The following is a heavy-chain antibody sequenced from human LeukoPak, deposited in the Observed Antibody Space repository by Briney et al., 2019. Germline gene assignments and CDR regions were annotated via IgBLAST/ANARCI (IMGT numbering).Heavy chain of an antibody. J-gene: IGHJ4*02. D-gene: IGHD5-18*01. CDR2: INAGNGNT. V-gene: IGHV1-3*01. CDR3: ASDRASYGRSYFDY. Sequence: ASVKVSCKASGYTFTSYAMHWVRQAPGQRLEWMGWINAGNGNTKYSQKFQGRVTITADESTSTAYMELSSLRSEDTAVYYCASDRASYGRSYFDYWGQGTLVTVSS. CDR1: GYTFTSYA.